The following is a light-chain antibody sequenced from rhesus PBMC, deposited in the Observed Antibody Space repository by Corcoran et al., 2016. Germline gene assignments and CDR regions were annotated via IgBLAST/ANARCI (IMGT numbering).Light chain of an antibody. J-gene: IGKJ1*01. CDR2: YAH. CDR3: QQYDSVPRT. V-gene: IGKV1-32*01. Sequence: DIQMTQSPSSLSASVGDRVTITCRARQGISSYLNWYQQKPGKAPKLLVYYAHRLESGVPSRFSGSGSGTECTLTRSSLQPEDCATYGCQQYDSVPRTFGQGTKVEIK. CDR1: QGISSY.